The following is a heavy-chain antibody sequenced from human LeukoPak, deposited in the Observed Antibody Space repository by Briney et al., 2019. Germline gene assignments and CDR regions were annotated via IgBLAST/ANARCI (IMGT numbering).Heavy chain of an antibody. V-gene: IGHV1-69*06. CDR3: ARDRGGYRTNAFDI. CDR1: GGTFSSYA. Sequence: SVKVSCKASGGTFSSYAISWVRQAPGQGLEWMGGIIPIFGTANYAQKFQGRVTITADKSTSTAYMELSSLRSEDTAVYYCARDRGGYRTNAFDIWGQGTMVTVSS. J-gene: IGHJ3*02. CDR2: IIPIFGTA. D-gene: IGHD5-18*01.